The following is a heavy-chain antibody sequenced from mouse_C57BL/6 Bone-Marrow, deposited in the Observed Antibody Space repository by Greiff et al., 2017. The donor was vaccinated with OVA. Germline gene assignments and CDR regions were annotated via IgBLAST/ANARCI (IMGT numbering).Heavy chain of an antibody. CDR1: GYTFTSYG. V-gene: IGHV1-81*01. CDR2: IYPRSGNT. Sequence: VKLVESGAELARPGASVKLSCKASGYTFTSYGISWVKQRTGQGLEWIGEIYPRSGNTYYNEKFKGKATLTADKSSSTAYMELRSLTSEDSAVYFCARSYGYDFDYWGQGTTLTVSS. D-gene: IGHD2-2*01. CDR3: ARSYGYDFDY. J-gene: IGHJ2*01.